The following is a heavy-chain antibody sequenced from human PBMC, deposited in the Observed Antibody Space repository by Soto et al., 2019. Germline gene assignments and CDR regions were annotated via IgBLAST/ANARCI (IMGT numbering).Heavy chain of an antibody. CDR3: ARADRGGQCPCDY. V-gene: IGHV3-33*01. CDR1: GFTFGTYG. CDR2: IWYDGSVK. J-gene: IGHJ4*02. Sequence: QVQLVESGGAVVQPGRSLRLSCAASGFTFGTYGMHWVRQAPGKGLEWVAGIWYDGSVKTYADSVKGRFSISRDNSQNTVYLQMNTLSAEDTAVYYCARADRGGQCPCDYWGQGTLVTVSS. D-gene: IGHD2-15*01.